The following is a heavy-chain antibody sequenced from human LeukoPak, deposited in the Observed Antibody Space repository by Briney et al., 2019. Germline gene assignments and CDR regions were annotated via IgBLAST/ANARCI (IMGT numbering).Heavy chain of an antibody. CDR3: AIIPRAAAGPSARSPFDY. Sequence: GGSLRLSREVSGFTFSSYCMNWVRQAPGKGLEWVANIKQDGSDKYYVDSVKGRFTISRDNAKNSLYLQMNSLRAEDTAVYYCAIIPRAAAGPSARSPFDYWGQGTLVTVSS. J-gene: IGHJ4*02. CDR1: GFTFSSYC. D-gene: IGHD6-13*01. V-gene: IGHV3-7*01. CDR2: IKQDGSDK.